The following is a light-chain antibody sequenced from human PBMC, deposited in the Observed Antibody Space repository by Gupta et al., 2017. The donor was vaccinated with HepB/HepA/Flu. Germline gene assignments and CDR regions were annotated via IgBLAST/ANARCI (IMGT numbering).Light chain of an antibody. CDR2: AAS. CDR1: QSISSY. V-gene: IGKV1-39*01. CDR3: EQSYSTPCS. Sequence: DIQLTQSPSSLSASVGNRVTITCRASQSISSYLNWYQQKPGKAPKLLIYAASSLQSGVPSRFSGSGSGTDFTLKISSLQPEDFATYYCEQSYSTPCSFGQGTKLEIK. J-gene: IGKJ2*04.